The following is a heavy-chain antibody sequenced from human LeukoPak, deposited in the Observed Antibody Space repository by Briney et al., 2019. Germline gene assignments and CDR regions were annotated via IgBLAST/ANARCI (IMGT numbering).Heavy chain of an antibody. CDR2: ISYDGSNK. CDR3: ARDGGYSYGYNYYYYMDV. D-gene: IGHD5-18*01. CDR1: GFIFSGYA. J-gene: IGHJ6*03. Sequence: GWSLRLSCAASGFIFSGYAMHWVRQAPGQGLEWVAFISYDGSNKYYADSVRGRFTISRDNSKTTLYLQMNSLRAEDTAVYYCARDGGYSYGYNYYYYMDVWGKGTTVTVSS. V-gene: IGHV3-30*04.